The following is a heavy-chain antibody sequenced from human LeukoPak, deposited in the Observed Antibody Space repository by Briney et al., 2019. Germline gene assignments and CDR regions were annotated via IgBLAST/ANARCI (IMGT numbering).Heavy chain of an antibody. Sequence: GGSLRLSCAASGFTFSSFGMRWVRQAPGKGLEWVSAISGSGGTTYYADSVKGRFTISRDNSKNTLYLQMNSLRAEDTAVYYCARAGYGDYGQYFQHWGQGTLVTVSS. J-gene: IGHJ1*01. V-gene: IGHV3-23*01. CDR2: ISGSGGTT. CDR3: ARAGYGDYGQYFQH. D-gene: IGHD4-17*01. CDR1: GFTFSSFG.